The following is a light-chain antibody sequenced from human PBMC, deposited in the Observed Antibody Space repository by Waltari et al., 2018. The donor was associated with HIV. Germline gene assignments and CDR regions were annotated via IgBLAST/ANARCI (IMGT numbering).Light chain of an antibody. CDR3: QQYATSPWT. V-gene: IGKV3-20*01. CDR2: GAS. J-gene: IGKJ1*01. CDR1: QTVGSSD. Sequence: EIVLTQSPGTLSLSPGERATLSCRASQTVGSSDLAWYQQKPGQAPRVLIYGASSRAADIPDRFSGSGSGTDFTLTIGTLEPEDFAVYYCQQYATSPWTFGQGTKVEI.